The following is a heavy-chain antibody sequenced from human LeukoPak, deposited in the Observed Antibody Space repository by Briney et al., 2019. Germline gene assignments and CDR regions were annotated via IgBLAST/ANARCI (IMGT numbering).Heavy chain of an antibody. CDR1: GFTFSSYA. CDR2: ISYDGSNE. V-gene: IGHV3-30*14. J-gene: IGHJ3*02. CDR3: ARDQKYSSSWRAFDI. D-gene: IGHD6-13*01. Sequence: GGSLRLSCAASGFTFSSYAMHWVRQAPGKGLEWVAVISYDGSNEYYADSVKGRFTISRDNSKNTLYLQMNSLRAEDTAVYYCARDQKYSSSWRAFDIWGQGTMVTVSS.